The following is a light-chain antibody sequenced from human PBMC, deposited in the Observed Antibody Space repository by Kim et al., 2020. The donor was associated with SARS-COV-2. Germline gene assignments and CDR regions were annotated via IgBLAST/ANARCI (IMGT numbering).Light chain of an antibody. CDR1: QDISNY. J-gene: IGKJ5*01. CDR2: DAS. V-gene: IGKV1-33*01. CDR3: QQYADLRSVT. Sequence: SGGDRVTITCQASQDISNYLNWYQQKVGKAPKLLIYDASTLETGVPSRFSGSGSGTDFTFTITSLQPEDIATYYCQQYADLRSVTFGQGTRLEIK.